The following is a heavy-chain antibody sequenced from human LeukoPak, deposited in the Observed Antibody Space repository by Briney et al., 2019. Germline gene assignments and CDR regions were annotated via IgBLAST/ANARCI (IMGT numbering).Heavy chain of an antibody. Sequence: GGSLRLSCAASGFTFSSYVMSWVRQAPGKGLEWVSAISGSGGSTYYADSVKGRFTISRDNSKNTLYLQMNSLRAEDTAVYYCAKEAYCGGDCYYLARWQIDYWGQGTLVTVSS. CDR2: ISGSGGST. D-gene: IGHD2-21*02. J-gene: IGHJ4*02. CDR3: AKEAYCGGDCYYLARWQIDY. V-gene: IGHV3-23*01. CDR1: GFTFSSYV.